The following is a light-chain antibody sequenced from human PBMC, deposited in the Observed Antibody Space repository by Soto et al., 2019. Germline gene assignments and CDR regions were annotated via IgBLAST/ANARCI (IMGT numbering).Light chain of an antibody. J-gene: IGKJ2*01. CDR1: QFIDSH. CDR3: LHYNNWPYT. CDR2: GAS. V-gene: IGKV3-15*01. Sequence: EIVMTQSPATPSVSPGERATLSCRASQFIDSHLAWYQQKPGQAPRLLIYGASTRATGFPARFSGSGSGTEFTLTISSLQSEDFAVYYCLHYNNWPYTFGQGTKVDIK.